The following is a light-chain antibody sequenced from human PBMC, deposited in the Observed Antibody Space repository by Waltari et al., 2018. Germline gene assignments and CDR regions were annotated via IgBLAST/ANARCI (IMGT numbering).Light chain of an antibody. V-gene: IGLV2-14*01. J-gene: IGLJ3*02. CDR3: SSYSSGSTLVL. Sequence: QSALSQPASVSGSPGQSITISCTGTSSDVGRYNYVSWYQRHPNKAPRLIIYRVTDRPSGVSSRFSVSKSGNTASLTISGLQAEDEADYHCSSYSSGSTLVLFGGGTKLTVL. CDR1: SSDVGRYNY. CDR2: RVT.